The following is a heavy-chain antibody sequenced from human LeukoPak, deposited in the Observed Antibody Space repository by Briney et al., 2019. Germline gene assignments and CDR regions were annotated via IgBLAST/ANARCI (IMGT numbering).Heavy chain of an antibody. Sequence: GGSLRLSCAASGFTFSSYAMSWVRQAPGKGLEWVSAISGSGGSTYYADSVKGRFTISGDNSKNTLYLQMNSLRAEDTAVYYCAKDPNRITMVRGVFSPWGQGTLVTVSS. V-gene: IGHV3-23*01. CDR3: AKDPNRITMVRGVFSP. D-gene: IGHD3-10*01. CDR2: ISGSGGST. CDR1: GFTFSSYA. J-gene: IGHJ5*02.